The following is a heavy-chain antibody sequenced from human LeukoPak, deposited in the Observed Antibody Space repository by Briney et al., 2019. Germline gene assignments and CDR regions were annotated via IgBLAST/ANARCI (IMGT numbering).Heavy chain of an antibody. J-gene: IGHJ4*02. CDR3: TRDDYGDYGDY. CDR2: INPSGGST. CDR1: GYTFTSYY. V-gene: IGHV1-46*01. Sequence: GASGTVSCTGSGYTFTSYYMHWVRQAPGQGLEGMGIINPSGGSTSYAQKFQGSVTITRDTSTSTVYMELSSLRSEDTAVYYCTRDDYGDYGDYWGQGTLVTVSS. D-gene: IGHD4-17*01.